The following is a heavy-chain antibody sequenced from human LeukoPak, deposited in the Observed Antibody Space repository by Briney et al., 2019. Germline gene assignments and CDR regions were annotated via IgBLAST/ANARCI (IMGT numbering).Heavy chain of an antibody. CDR3: ARDRDGYYMDV. CDR1: GFSFSTYW. V-gene: IGHV3-7*01. D-gene: IGHD2-21*01. Sequence: GGSLRLSCAASGFSFSTYWMTWVRQAPGKGLEWVANIKQDGSEKHYVDSVKGRFTISRDNAKKSLYLQMNSLRAEDTAVYYCARDRDGYYMDVWGKGTTVTISS. J-gene: IGHJ6*03. CDR2: IKQDGSEK.